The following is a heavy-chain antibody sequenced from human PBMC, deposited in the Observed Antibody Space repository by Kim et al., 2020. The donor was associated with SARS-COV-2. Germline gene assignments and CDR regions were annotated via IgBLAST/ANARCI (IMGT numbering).Heavy chain of an antibody. J-gene: IGHJ4*02. D-gene: IGHD6-19*01. CDR3: ATSQYSSGCFDRCFDY. CDR2: ISYDGSNK. V-gene: IGHV3-30*04. CDR1: GFTFSSYA. Sequence: GGSLRLSCAASGFTFSSYAMHWVRQAPGKGLEWVAVISYDGSNKYYADSVKGRFTISRDNSKNTLYLQMNSLRAEDTAVYYCATSQYSSGCFDRCFDYWGQGTLVTVSS.